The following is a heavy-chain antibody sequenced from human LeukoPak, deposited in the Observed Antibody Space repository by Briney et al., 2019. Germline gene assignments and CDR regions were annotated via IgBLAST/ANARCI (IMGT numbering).Heavy chain of an antibody. CDR2: IIPILGIA. V-gene: IGHV1-69*04. D-gene: IGHD5-18*01. CDR1: GGTFSSYA. J-gene: IGHJ4*02. Sequence: SVKVSCKASGGTFSSYAISWVRQAPGQGLEWMGRIIPILGIANYAQKFQGRVTITADKSTSTAYMELSSLRSEDTAVYYCAREDTAMVIDYWGQGTLVTVSS. CDR3: AREDTAMVIDY.